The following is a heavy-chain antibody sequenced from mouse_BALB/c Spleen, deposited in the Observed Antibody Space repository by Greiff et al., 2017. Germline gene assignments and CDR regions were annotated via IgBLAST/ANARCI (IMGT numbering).Heavy chain of an antibody. Sequence: VQLKQSGPGLVKPSQSLSLTCTVTGYSITSDYAWNWIRQFPGNKLEWMGYISYSGSTSYNPSLKSRISITRDTSKNQFFLQLNSVTTEDTATYYCARAYYGNYGFAYWGQGTLVTVSA. CDR1: GYSITSDYA. CDR2: ISYSGST. D-gene: IGHD2-10*01. CDR3: ARAYYGNYGFAY. J-gene: IGHJ3*01. V-gene: IGHV3-2*02.